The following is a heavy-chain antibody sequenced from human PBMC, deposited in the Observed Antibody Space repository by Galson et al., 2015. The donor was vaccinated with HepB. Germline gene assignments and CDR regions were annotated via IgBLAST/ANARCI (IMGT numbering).Heavy chain of an antibody. Sequence: SVKVSCKASGFTFTNSAIQWVRQARGQRLEWIGWIIIGSGNTKYAQKFQERLTITRDMSTSTAYMELSSLRSEDTAVYYCAAELYGITTTCCTFEYWGQGALVTVSS. CDR1: GFTFTNSA. CDR3: AAELYGITTTCCTFEY. V-gene: IGHV1-58*02. D-gene: IGHD2-2*02. CDR2: IIIGSGNT. J-gene: IGHJ4*02.